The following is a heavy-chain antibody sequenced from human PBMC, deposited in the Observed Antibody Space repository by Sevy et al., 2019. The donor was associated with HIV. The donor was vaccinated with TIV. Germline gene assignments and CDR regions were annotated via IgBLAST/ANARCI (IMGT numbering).Heavy chain of an antibody. Sequence: GGSLRLSCAASGFTFTSYGMHWVRQAPGKGLEWVAVISYDGSNKYYADSVKGRFTISRANSKNTLYLQMNSLRAEDTAVYYCAKVPAYSSGWYHYYYGMDVWGQGTTVTVSS. J-gene: IGHJ6*02. CDR1: GFTFTSYG. D-gene: IGHD6-19*01. CDR3: AKVPAYSSGWYHYYYGMDV. CDR2: ISYDGSNK. V-gene: IGHV3-30*18.